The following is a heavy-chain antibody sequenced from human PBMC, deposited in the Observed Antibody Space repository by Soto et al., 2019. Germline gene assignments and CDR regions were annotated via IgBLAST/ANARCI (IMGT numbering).Heavy chain of an antibody. CDR1: GGTFSSYP. Sequence: SSVKVSCKASGGTFSSYPIRWVRLGPGQGLEWMGGIIPIFGTANYAQKFQGRVTITADESTSTAYMELSSLRSEDTAVYYCARHIHLTSYYGMDVWGQGSTLTVSS. CDR2: IIPIFGTA. J-gene: IGHJ6*02. CDR3: ARHIHLTSYYGMDV. D-gene: IGHD2-21*01. V-gene: IGHV1-69*13.